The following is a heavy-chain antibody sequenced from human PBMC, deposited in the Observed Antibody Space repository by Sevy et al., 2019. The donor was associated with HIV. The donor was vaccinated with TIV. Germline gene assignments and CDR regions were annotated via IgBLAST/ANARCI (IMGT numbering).Heavy chain of an antibody. V-gene: IGHV1-8*01. J-gene: IGHJ6*02. D-gene: IGHD5-12*01. Sequence: APVKVSCKASGYTFTSYDINWVRQATGQGLEWMGWMNPNSGNTGYAQKFQGRVTMTRNTSISTAYMELSSLRSEDTAVYYCARGPQREWLRFRFYYYYGMDVWGQGTTVTVSS. CDR2: MNPNSGNT. CDR3: ARGPQREWLRFRFYYYYGMDV. CDR1: GYTFTSYD.